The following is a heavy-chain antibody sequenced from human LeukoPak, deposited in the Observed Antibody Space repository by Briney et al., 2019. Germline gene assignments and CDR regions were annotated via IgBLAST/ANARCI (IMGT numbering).Heavy chain of an antibody. CDR2: IIPIFGTA. J-gene: IGHJ4*02. Sequence: SVKVSCKASGGTFSSYAISWVRQAPGQGLEWMGGIIPIFGTANYAQKLQGRITMTTDTSTSTAYMELRSLRSDDTAVYYCARVWSYDSSGYYSAEYFDYWGQGTLVTVSS. CDR3: ARVWSYDSSGYYSAEYFDY. V-gene: IGHV1-69*05. CDR1: GGTFSSYA. D-gene: IGHD3-22*01.